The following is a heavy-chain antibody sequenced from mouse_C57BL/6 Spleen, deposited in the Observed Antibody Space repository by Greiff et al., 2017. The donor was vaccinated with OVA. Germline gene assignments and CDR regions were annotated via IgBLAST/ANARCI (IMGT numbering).Heavy chain of an antibody. D-gene: IGHD2-14*01. V-gene: IGHV5-17*01. CDR3: ARRIGGAMDY. Sequence: EVMLVESGGGLVKPGGSLKLSCAASGFTFSDYGMHWVRQAPEKGLEWVAYISSGSSTIYYADTVKGRFTISRDNAKNTLFLQMTSLRSEDTAMYYCARRIGGAMDYWGQGTSVTVSS. CDR2: ISSGSSTI. CDR1: GFTFSDYG. J-gene: IGHJ4*01.